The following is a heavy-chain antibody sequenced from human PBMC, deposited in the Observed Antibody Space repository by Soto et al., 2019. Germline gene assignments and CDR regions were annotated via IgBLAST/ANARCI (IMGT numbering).Heavy chain of an antibody. CDR3: ATTRPDLWFGEP. CDR1: GYTLTELS. D-gene: IGHD3-10*01. V-gene: IGHV1-24*01. Sequence: ASVKVSCKVSGYTLTELSMHWVLQAPGKGLEWMGGFDPEDGETIYAQKFQGRVTMTEDTSTDTAYMELSSLRSEDTAVYYCATTRPDLWFGEPWGQGTLVTVSS. J-gene: IGHJ4*02. CDR2: FDPEDGET.